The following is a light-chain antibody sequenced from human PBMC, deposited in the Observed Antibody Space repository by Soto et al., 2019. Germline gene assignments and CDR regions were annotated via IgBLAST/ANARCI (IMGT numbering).Light chain of an antibody. CDR2: GAS. V-gene: IGKV3-15*01. Sequence: EIVMTQSPATLSVSPGERATLSCRASQSVSSNLAWYQQKPGQAPRLLIYGASTRATGIPARFSGSGSGTEFTLTISSLHSEDFAVYYCQQYNNWSPMTFGQGTRLEIK. CDR3: QQYNNWSPMT. J-gene: IGKJ5*01. CDR1: QSVSSN.